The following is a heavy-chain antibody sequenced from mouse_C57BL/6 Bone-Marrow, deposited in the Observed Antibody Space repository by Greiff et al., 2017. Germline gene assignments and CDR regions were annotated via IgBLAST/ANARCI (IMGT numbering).Heavy chain of an antibody. J-gene: IGHJ4*01. CDR2: IDPENGDT. D-gene: IGHD1-1*01. CDR3: TTSTVVAGYYAMDY. V-gene: IGHV14-4*01. Sequence: EVMLVESGAELVRPGASVKLSCTASGFNIKDDYMHWVKQRPEQGLEWIGWIDPENGDTEYASKFQGKATITADTSSNTAYLQLSSLTSEDTAVYYCTTSTVVAGYYAMDYWGQGTSVTVSS. CDR1: GFNIKDDY.